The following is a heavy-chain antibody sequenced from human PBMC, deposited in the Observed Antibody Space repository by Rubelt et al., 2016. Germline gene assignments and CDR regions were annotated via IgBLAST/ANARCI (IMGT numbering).Heavy chain of an antibody. J-gene: IGHJ2*01. V-gene: IGHV3-23*04. CDR2: ISGSGGTT. Sequence: EVQLVESGGTLVKPGGSLRLSCAASEFTFNKDAMSWIRQAPGKGLEWVSGISGSGGTTYYADSVRGRFTISRDDSQNTVHLQMNSRRAEDTAVYHCAKARKLGTRSYWYLDLWGRGTQVTVSS. CDR3: AKARKLGTRSYWYLDL. CDR1: EFTFNKDA. D-gene: IGHD7-27*01.